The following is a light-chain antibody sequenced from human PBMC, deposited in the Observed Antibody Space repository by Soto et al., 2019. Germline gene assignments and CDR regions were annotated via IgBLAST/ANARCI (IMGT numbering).Light chain of an antibody. V-gene: IGKV1-33*01. CDR2: DAS. CDR3: QQYDNLHRT. Sequence: DIQVTQSPSSLSASVGDSVTITSQAGQDISTYLNGYQQKPGKPPTLLIYDASNVETGVPSRFSGSRCGPGFTVTISSLQPEHIATYYCQQYDNLHRTFGGGNKVDI. CDR1: QDISTY. J-gene: IGKJ4*01.